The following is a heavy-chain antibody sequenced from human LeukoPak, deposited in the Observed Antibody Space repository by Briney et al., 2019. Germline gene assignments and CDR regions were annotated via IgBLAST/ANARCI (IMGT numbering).Heavy chain of an antibody. D-gene: IGHD4-11*01. CDR2: IYYSGST. J-gene: IGHJ3*02. CDR1: GDSISSYY. CDR3: ARRVYSNYVGGAFDI. Sequence: SETLSLTCTVSGDSISSYYWSWIRQPPGRGLEWIGYIYYSGSTNYNPSLKSRVTISVDTSKNQFSLKLSSVTAADTAVYYCARRVYSNYVGGAFDIWGQGTMVTVSS. V-gene: IGHV4-59*01.